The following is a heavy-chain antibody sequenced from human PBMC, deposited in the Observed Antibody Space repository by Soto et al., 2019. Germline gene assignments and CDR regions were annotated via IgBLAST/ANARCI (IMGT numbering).Heavy chain of an antibody. V-gene: IGHV3-23*01. CDR1: GFTFSSYA. J-gene: IGHJ4*02. Sequence: EVQLLESGGGLVQPGGSLRLSCAASGFTFSSYAMSWVRQAPGKGLEWVSGISDSGGSTYYADSVKGLFTISRDNSKNTLYLQMNSLRAEDTAVYYCANGCGGTCYSRIHYWGQGTLVTVSS. CDR3: ANGCGGTCYSRIHY. CDR2: ISDSGGST. D-gene: IGHD2-15*01.